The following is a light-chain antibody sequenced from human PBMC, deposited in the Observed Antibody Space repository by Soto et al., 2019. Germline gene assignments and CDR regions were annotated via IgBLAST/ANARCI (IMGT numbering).Light chain of an antibody. Sequence: QSVLTQPPSVSGAPGQRVTISCTGSSSNVGAGRDVHWYRQLPGAAPKFLISDSNNRASGVPDRFSVSKSGASASLAITGLRAEDEGDYYCSSYTSSSHPFGTGTKLTVL. CDR2: DSN. J-gene: IGLJ1*01. CDR3: SSYTSSSHP. V-gene: IGLV1-40*01. CDR1: SSNVGAGRD.